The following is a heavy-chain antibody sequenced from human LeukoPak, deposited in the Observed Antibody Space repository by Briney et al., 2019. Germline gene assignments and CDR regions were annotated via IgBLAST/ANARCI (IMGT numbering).Heavy chain of an antibody. V-gene: IGHV4-59*01. J-gene: IGHJ6*02. CDR3: ARAHQNYYYGMDV. CDR2: VYYSGST. Sequence: SETLSLTCTVSGGFISTFYWSWIRQPPGKGPEWIGYVYYSGSTNYSPSLKSRVTISVDTPKNQFSLKLSSVTAADTAVYYCARAHQNYYYGMDVWGQGTTVTVSS. CDR1: GGFISTFY.